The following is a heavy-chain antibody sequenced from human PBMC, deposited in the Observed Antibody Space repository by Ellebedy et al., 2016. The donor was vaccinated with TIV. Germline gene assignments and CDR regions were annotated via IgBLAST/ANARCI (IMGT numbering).Heavy chain of an antibody. CDR3: GGNSGWLFDY. V-gene: IGHV3-53*03. CDR2: GATT. D-gene: IGHD6-19*01. CDR1: GFIVSCIY. Sequence: PGGSLRLSCAASGFIVSCIYMSWVRHSGATTYYADSVKGRFTISRDNAKNSLYLQMNNLRAEDTAVYYCGGNSGWLFDYWGQGILVTVSS. J-gene: IGHJ4*02.